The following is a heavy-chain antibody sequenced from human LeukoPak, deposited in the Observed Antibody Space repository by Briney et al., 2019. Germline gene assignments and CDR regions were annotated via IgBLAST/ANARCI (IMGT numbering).Heavy chain of an antibody. Sequence: SETLSLTCTVSGGSISSGDYYWSWIRQPPGKGLEWIGYIYYSGSTYYSPSLKSRVTISVDTSKNQFSLKLRSVTAADTAVYYCARDSGSPGAFDIWGQGTMVTVSS. CDR1: GGSISSGDYY. J-gene: IGHJ3*02. D-gene: IGHD1-26*01. V-gene: IGHV4-30-4*01. CDR2: IYYSGST. CDR3: ARDSGSPGAFDI.